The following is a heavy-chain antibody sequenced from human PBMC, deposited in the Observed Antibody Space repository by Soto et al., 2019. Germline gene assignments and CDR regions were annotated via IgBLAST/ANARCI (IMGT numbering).Heavy chain of an antibody. CDR2: ISSSSSYI. J-gene: IGHJ6*02. D-gene: IGHD3-3*01. CDR1: GFTFSSYS. V-gene: IGHV3-21*01. Sequence: EVQLVESGGGLVKPGGSLRLSCAASGFTFSSYSMNWVRQAPGKGLEWVSSISSSSSYIYYADSVKGRFTISRDNAKNSLYLQMNSLRAEDTAVYYCARDKKRSGYESGSYGMDVWGQGTTVTVSS. CDR3: ARDKKRSGYESGSYGMDV.